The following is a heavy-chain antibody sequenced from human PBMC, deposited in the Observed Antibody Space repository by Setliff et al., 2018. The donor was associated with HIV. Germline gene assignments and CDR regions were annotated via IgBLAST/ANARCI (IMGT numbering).Heavy chain of an antibody. CDR2: IWYDGTDK. J-gene: IGHJ4*01. D-gene: IGHD7-27*01. CDR1: GLNFNEYG. V-gene: IGHV3-30*02. CDR3: GRDKSGPGDQVEY. Sequence: QTGGSLRLSCEASGLNFNEYGMHWVRQAPGKGLEWVGLIWYDGTDKYYPDSVRGRFTISRDNSKNTLYLQMNSLRPEDTAVYYCGRDKSGPGDQVEYWGQGTQVTVSS.